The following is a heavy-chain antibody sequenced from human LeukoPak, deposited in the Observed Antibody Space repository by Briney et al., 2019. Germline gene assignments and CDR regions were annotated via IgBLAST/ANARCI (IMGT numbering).Heavy chain of an antibody. CDR3: ARSSKQWLDR. J-gene: IGHJ4*02. CDR1: GYTFTSYG. Sequence: GASVKVSCKASGYTFTSYGISWVRQAPGQGLEWMGWISAYNGDTNYAQKFQGRVTMTTDTSTSTGYMELRSLSSDDTAVYYCARSSKQWLDRWGQGTLVTVSS. CDR2: ISAYNGDT. D-gene: IGHD6-19*01. V-gene: IGHV1-18*01.